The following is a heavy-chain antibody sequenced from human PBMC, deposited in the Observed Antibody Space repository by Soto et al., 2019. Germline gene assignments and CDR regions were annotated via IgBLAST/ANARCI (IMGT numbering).Heavy chain of an antibody. CDR1: GYGITGNY. J-gene: IGHJ3*02. CDR3: ARESGSGTEDAFDT. V-gene: IGHV1-2*04. Sequence: GTSAKPSCKAPGYGITGNYMQWARQAPGQGLEWMGWINPNSGGTNYAQKFQGWVTMTRDTSISTAYMELSRLRSDDTAVYYCARESGSGTEDAFDTWRQGTIVTV. D-gene: IGHD2-8*02. CDR2: INPNSGGT.